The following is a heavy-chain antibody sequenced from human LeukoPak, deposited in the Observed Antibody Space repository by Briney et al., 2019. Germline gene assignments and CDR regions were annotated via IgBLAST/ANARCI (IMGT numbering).Heavy chain of an antibody. Sequence: GGSLRLSCTASGFTFGDYAMSWFRQAPGKGLEWVGFIRSKAYGGTTEYAASVKGRFTISRDDSKSIAYLQMNSLKTEDTAVYYCTRYSTEGELRVGLDYWGQGTLVTVSS. CDR2: IRSKAYGGTT. V-gene: IGHV3-49*03. J-gene: IGHJ4*02. CDR3: TRYSTEGELRVGLDY. D-gene: IGHD1-26*01. CDR1: GFTFGDYA.